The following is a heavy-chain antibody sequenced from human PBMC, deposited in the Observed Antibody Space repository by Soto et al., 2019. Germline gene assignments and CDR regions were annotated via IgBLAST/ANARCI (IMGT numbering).Heavy chain of an antibody. V-gene: IGHV3-7*03. Sequence: GGSLRLSCAASGFTFSSYWMSWVRQAPGKGLEWVANIKQDGSEKYYVDSVKGRFTSTRDNAKNSLYLQMNSLRAEDTAVYYCAREKGRDIVVVPAARPIDYWGQGTLVTVSS. CDR1: GFTFSSYW. CDR2: IKQDGSEK. J-gene: IGHJ4*02. D-gene: IGHD2-2*01. CDR3: AREKGRDIVVVPAARPIDY.